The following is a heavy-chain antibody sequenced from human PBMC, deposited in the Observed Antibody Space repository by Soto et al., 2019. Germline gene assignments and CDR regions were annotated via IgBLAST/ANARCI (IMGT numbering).Heavy chain of an antibody. D-gene: IGHD3-22*01. J-gene: IGHJ1*01. CDR1: GGSISSYYW. Sequence: TLSLTCTVSGGSISSYYWSWIRQPPGKGLEWFVLIYWNDDKRYSPSLKSRLTITKDTSKNQVVLTMTNMDPVDTATYYCAHGDPAYYDSSAYYRGTYFQHWGQGTLVTVSS. V-gene: IGHV2-5*01. CDR2: IYWNDDK. CDR3: AHGDPAYYDSSAYYRGTYFQH.